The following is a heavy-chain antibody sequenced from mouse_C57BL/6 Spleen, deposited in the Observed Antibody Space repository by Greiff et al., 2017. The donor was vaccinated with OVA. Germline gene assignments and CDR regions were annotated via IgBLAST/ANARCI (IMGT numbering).Heavy chain of an antibody. CDR1: GYTFTSYG. CDR3: AITTVVAMDY. CDR2: IYPRSGNT. J-gene: IGHJ4*01. V-gene: IGHV1-81*01. Sequence: VKLQESGAELARPGASVKLSCKASGYTFTSYGISWVKQRTGQGLEWIGEIYPRSGNTYYNEKFKGKATLTADKSSSTAYMELRSLTSEDSAVYFCAITTVVAMDYWGQGTSVTVSS. D-gene: IGHD1-1*01.